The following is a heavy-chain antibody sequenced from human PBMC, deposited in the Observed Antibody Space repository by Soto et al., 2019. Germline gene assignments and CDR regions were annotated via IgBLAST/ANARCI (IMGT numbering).Heavy chain of an antibody. D-gene: IGHD3-22*01. CDR1: GGSISSGGYY. J-gene: IGHJ4*02. CDR2: IYYSGST. CDR3: ARGRPMIH. Sequence: QVQLQESGPGLVKPSQTLSLTCSVSGGSISSGGYYWGWIRQHPGKGMEWIGYIYYSGSTYDNPSLTRRVTIAVDTSKNLCSLKLGSVTAADTAGYYCARGRPMIHWGQGTLVTVSS. V-gene: IGHV4-31*03.